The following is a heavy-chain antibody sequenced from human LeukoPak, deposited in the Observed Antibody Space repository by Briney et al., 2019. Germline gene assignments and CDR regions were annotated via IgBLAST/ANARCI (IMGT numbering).Heavy chain of an antibody. J-gene: IGHJ4*02. CDR1: GFSLSTSGVG. Sequence: SGPTLVKPTQTLTLTCTFSGFSLSTSGVGVGWIRQPPGKALEWLALIYWNDDKRYSPSLKSRLTITKDTSKNQVVLTMTTMDPVDTATYYCAHRRYGDYAYYFDYWGQGTLVTVSS. CDR3: AHRRYGDYAYYFDY. CDR2: IYWNDDK. D-gene: IGHD4-17*01. V-gene: IGHV2-5*01.